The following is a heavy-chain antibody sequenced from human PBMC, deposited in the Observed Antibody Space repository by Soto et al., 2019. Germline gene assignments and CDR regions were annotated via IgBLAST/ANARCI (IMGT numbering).Heavy chain of an antibody. V-gene: IGHV3-23*01. Sequence: EVQLLESGGGLVQPGGSLRLSCAASRFTFTNYAMSWVRQAPGKGLEWLSAISGSGGSTNYADSVKGRFTISRDNAKNTLYLQMNSLRVEDTALYYCTKDSRGGAGSVWAHDYWGHGTLVTVSS. CDR3: TKDSRGGAGSVWAHDY. J-gene: IGHJ4*01. CDR2: ISGSGGST. D-gene: IGHD6-19*01. CDR1: RFTFTNYA.